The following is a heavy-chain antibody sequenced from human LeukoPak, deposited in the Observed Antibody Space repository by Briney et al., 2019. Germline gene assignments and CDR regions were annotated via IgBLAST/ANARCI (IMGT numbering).Heavy chain of an antibody. CDR2: ISTSGNII. J-gene: IGHJ4*02. Sequence: GVSLRLSCAASGFTYSGYEIHWLRQAPGKGLEWVSYISTSGNIINYADSVKGRFTISRDNAKNSLYLQMNSLAAEDTALYYCARGRMYLDYWGQGNLVTVSS. V-gene: IGHV3-48*03. CDR1: GFTYSGYE. CDR3: ARGRMYLDY.